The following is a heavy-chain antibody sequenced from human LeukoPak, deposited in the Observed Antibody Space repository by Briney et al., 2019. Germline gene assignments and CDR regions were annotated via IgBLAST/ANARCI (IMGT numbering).Heavy chain of an antibody. CDR2: IKEDGGEK. J-gene: IGHJ4*02. Sequence: GGSLRLSCAASGFTFSRSWMSWVRQAPGKGLEWVANIKEDGGEKYYVDSVKGRFTISRDNAKNSLYLQMNSLRVEDRAVYYCARDRYLSYWGQGALVTVSS. CDR1: GFTFSRSW. V-gene: IGHV3-7*01. D-gene: IGHD1-26*01. CDR3: ARDRYLSY.